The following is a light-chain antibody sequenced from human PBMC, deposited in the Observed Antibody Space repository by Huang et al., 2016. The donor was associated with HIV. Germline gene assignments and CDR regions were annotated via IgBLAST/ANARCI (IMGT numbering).Light chain of an antibody. V-gene: IGKV3-15*01. J-gene: IGKJ1*01. CDR1: QSVSSH. Sequence: EIVMTQSPATLSVSPGDRATLSCRASQSVSSHLAWYQQKPGQAPRLRIYDAATRASGVPASFSGSGSGTEFTLTVSSPQSEDFALYYCQQYTNWPPTFGQGAKVEIK. CDR3: QQYTNWPPT. CDR2: DAA.